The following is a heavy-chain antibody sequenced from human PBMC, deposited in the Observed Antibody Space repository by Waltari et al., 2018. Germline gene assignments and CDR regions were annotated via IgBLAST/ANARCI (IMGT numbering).Heavy chain of an antibody. Sequence: QVQLVESGGGVVQPGRSLRLSCAASGFPFSSYAMHWVRQVPGKGLEWVAVISYDGSNKYYADSVKGRFTISRDNSKNTLYLQMNSLRAEDTAVYYCARVSFLSGDWGQGTLVTVSS. CDR1: GFPFSSYA. D-gene: IGHD3-10*01. CDR3: ARVSFLSGD. V-gene: IGHV3-30-3*01. CDR2: ISYDGSNK. J-gene: IGHJ4*02.